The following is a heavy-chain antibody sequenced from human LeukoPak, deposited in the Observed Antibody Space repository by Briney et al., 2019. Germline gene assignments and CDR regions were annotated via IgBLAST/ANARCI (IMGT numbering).Heavy chain of an antibody. CDR3: AKDRGMTTQGDY. Sequence: GGSLRLSCAASGFTFSSYAMSWVRQAPGKGLEWVSTISGSGTSTYYADSVKGRFTISRDNSKNTLYLQMNSLRAEDTAVYYCAKDRGMTTQGDYWGQGTLVTVSS. CDR2: ISGSGTST. J-gene: IGHJ4*02. V-gene: IGHV3-23*01. D-gene: IGHD4-11*01. CDR1: GFTFSSYA.